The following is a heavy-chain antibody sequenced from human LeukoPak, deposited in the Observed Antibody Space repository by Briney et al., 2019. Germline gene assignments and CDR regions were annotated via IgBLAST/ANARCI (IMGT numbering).Heavy chain of an antibody. CDR3: ARGRPSDY. J-gene: IGHJ4*02. CDR1: GYTFSDFG. V-gene: IGHV1-18*01. CDR2: ISAYNGDT. Sequence: ASVKVSCETSGYTFSDFGMSWVRQAPGQGLEWMGWISAYNGDTNYAHNRQGRVTMTTDTSTSTAYMELRSLRSDDTAVYYCARGRPSDYWGQGTLVTVSS.